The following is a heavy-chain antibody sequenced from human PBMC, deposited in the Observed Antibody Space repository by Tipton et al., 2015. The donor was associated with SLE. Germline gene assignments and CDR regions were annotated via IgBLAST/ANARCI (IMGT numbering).Heavy chain of an antibody. CDR2: VYYTGSS. CDR3: ATYDFWSGYFLDY. CDR1: GDSISSSSYY. Sequence: TLSLTCSVSGDSISSSSYYWGWIRQPPGKGLEWIGSVYYTGSSHYNPSLKSRVTISVDTSKSQFSLKLSSVTAADTAVYYCATYDFWSGYFLDYWGQGTLVTVSS. J-gene: IGHJ4*02. D-gene: IGHD3-3*01. V-gene: IGHV4-39*07.